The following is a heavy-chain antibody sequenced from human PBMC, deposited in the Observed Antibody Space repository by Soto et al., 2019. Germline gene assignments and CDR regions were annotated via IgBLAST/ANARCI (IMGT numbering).Heavy chain of an antibody. D-gene: IGHD4-17*01. CDR2: IYYSGST. CDR3: ASPMLVWPYYGDYPGAFDI. V-gene: IGHV4-39*01. CDR1: GGSISSSSYY. Sequence: QLQLQESGPGLVKPSETLSLTCTVSGGSISSSSYYWGWIRQPPGKGLEWIGSIYYSGSTYYNPSLKSRVTISVDPSKNHFSLKLSSVTAADTAVYYCASPMLVWPYYGDYPGAFDIWGQGTMVTVSS. J-gene: IGHJ3*02.